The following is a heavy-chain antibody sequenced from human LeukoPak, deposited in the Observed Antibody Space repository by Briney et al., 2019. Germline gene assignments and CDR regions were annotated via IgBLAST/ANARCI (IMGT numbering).Heavy chain of an antibody. D-gene: IGHD3-3*01. V-gene: IGHV4-59*08. CDR2: VYYSGST. CDR1: GGSIRSYY. J-gene: IGHJ4*02. Sequence: SETLSLTCTVSGGSIRSYYWNWIRQSPGKGLEWIGYVYYSGSTNYNPSLKSRFTISLDMSKNQFSLKLSSVTAADTAVYYCARSPLEYDFWSGRHYYFDYWGQGTLVTVSS. CDR3: ARSPLEYDFWSGRHYYFDY.